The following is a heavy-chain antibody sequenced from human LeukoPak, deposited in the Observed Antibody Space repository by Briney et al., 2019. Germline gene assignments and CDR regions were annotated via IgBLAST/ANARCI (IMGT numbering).Heavy chain of an antibody. CDR1: GFAFSTYA. D-gene: IGHD3-22*01. V-gene: IGHV3-23*01. CDR3: AKRSLSYDSSGHLHYFDY. J-gene: IGHJ4*02. CDR2: ISNGGGST. Sequence: GGSLRLSCAASGFAFSTYAMSWVRQAPGKGLEWVSAISNGGGSTHYGDSVKGRFTISRDNSKNTLDLQMNSLRAEDTAIYYCAKRSLSYDSSGHLHYFDYWGQGTLVTVSS.